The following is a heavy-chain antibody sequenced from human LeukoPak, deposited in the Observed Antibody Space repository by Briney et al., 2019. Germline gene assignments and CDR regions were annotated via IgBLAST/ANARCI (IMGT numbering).Heavy chain of an antibody. D-gene: IGHD3-3*01. CDR3: ARSITIFGVVIIGVGQPPDY. V-gene: IGHV1-18*01. Sequence: VASVKVSCKASGYTFTSYGISWVRQAPGQGLEWMGWINAYNGNTNYEQKLQGRVTMTTDTSTSTAYMELRSLRSDDTAVYYCARSITIFGVVIIGVGQPPDYWGQGTLVSVPS. J-gene: IGHJ4*02. CDR1: GYTFTSYG. CDR2: INAYNGNT.